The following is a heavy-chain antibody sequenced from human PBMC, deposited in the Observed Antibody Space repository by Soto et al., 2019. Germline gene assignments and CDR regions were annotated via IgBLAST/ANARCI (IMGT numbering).Heavy chain of an antibody. CDR2: IYYSGST. CDR3: ARARNRRANWFDP. J-gene: IGHJ5*02. CDR1: GGSISSYY. Sequence: SETLSFTCTVSGGSISSYYWSWIRQPPGKGLEWIGYIYYSGSTNYNPSLKSRVTISVDTSKNQFSLKLSSVTAADTAVYYCARARNRRANWFDPWGQGTLVTVSS. D-gene: IGHD4-4*01. V-gene: IGHV4-59*01.